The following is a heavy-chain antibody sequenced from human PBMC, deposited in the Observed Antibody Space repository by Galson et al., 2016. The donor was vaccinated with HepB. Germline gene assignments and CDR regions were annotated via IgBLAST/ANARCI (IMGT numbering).Heavy chain of an antibody. CDR2: IHANSGAT. Sequence: SVKVSCKASGYTFTGHYVHWVRQAPGQGLQWMGWIHANSGATNYPQRFQGWVTMTRDTSTSTVYMELSRLRSDDTAVYYCARGGYCRSPTCPYSNPAYGMDIWGQGTTVTVSS. D-gene: IGHD2-2*01. V-gene: IGHV1-2*04. CDR1: GYTFTGHY. J-gene: IGHJ6*02. CDR3: ARGGYCRSPTCPYSNPAYGMDI.